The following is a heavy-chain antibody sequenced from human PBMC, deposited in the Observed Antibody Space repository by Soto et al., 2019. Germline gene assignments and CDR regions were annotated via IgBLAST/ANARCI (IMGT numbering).Heavy chain of an antibody. J-gene: IGHJ3*02. V-gene: IGHV4-4*02. CDR1: SGSISSSNW. Sequence: QVQLQESGPGLVKPSGTLSLTCAVSSGSISSSNWWSWVRQPPGKGLEWIGEIYHSWSTNYNPSLKRRVTISVDKSKNQFSLKLSSVTAADTAVYYCARGAVIAAAERGDAFDIWGQGTMVTVSS. CDR3: ARGAVIAAAERGDAFDI. CDR2: IYHSWST. D-gene: IGHD6-13*01.